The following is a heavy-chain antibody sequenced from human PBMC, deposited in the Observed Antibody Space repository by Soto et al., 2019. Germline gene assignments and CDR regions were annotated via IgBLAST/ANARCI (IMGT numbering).Heavy chain of an antibody. V-gene: IGHV1-18*01. Sequence: QVQLVQSGAEVKKPGASVKVSCKASGYTFTSYGISWVRQAPGQGLEWMGWISAYNGNTNYAQKLQGRVTMTTDTSTSTAYMELRSLRADDTAVYYCARESREYCSSTSCYLFYYSYGMDVWGQGTTVTVSS. CDR3: ARESREYCSSTSCYLFYYSYGMDV. J-gene: IGHJ6*02. CDR2: ISAYNGNT. D-gene: IGHD2-2*01. CDR1: GYTFTSYG.